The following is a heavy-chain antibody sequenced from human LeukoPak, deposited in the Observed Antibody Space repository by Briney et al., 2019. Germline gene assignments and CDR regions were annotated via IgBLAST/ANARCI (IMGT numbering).Heavy chain of an antibody. D-gene: IGHD6-19*01. CDR1: GGSISSYH. Sequence: PSETLSLTCTVSGGSISSYHWSWIRQPPGKGLEWIGYIYYSGSTNYNPSLKSRVTISVDTSKNQFSLKLSSVTAADTAVYYCARVREKGYSSGWYSVDWFDPWGQGTLVTVSS. CDR2: IYYSGST. V-gene: IGHV4-59*01. CDR3: ARVREKGYSSGWYSVDWFDP. J-gene: IGHJ5*02.